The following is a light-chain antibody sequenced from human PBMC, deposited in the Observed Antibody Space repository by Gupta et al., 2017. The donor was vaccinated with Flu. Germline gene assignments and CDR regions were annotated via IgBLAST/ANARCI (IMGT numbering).Light chain of an antibody. V-gene: IGLV2-14*01. CDR3: SSYRSSSTFFF. CDR1: SDVGANNY. CDR2: GVN. J-gene: IGLJ1*01. Sequence: SDVGANNYVSWYQQHPGKAPKVMIYGVNNRPSGVSDRFSGSKSGNTASLTISGLQAEDEADYYCSSYRSSSTFFFFGTGTKVTVL.